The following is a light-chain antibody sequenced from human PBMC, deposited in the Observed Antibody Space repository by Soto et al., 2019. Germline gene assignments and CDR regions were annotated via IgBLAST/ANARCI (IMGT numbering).Light chain of an antibody. V-gene: IGKV3-20*01. CDR3: QQYGSSPFT. CDR1: QSVSSTY. J-gene: IGKJ3*01. Sequence: EIVLTQSPGTLSLSPGERATLSCRASQSVSSTYLAWYQQKPGQAPRLLIYGASSRATGIPDRFSGSGSGTDFTLTISGLEPEDFAVYYCQQYGSSPFTFGPWTKVDIK. CDR2: GAS.